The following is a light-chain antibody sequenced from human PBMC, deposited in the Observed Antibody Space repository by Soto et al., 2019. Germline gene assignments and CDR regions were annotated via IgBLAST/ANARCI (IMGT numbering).Light chain of an antibody. V-gene: IGLV2-11*01. Sequence: QSALTQPRSVSGSPGQSVTISCTGTGSDVGAYPSVSWYQQHPGKAPKLIIYEVDKRPLGVPDRFSGSKSGNTASLTISGLQADDETDYYCCSRAGTTMWVFGGGTKLTVL. CDR1: GSDVGAYPS. CDR2: EVD. CDR3: CSRAGTTMWV. J-gene: IGLJ3*02.